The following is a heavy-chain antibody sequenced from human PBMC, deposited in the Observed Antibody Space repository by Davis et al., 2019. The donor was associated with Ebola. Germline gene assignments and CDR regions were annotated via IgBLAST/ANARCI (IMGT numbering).Heavy chain of an antibody. Sequence: HSQTLSLTCGISGDSIYTDSSAWNWIRQSPSRGLEWLGRTWYRSTWHNDYAPSVKSRITIKTDTSKNQFSLQLSSVSLEDTAVYYCARGSSNCFEIWGQGTIVTVSS. CDR3: ARGSSNCFEI. CDR1: GDSIYTDSSA. CDR2: TWYRSTWHN. J-gene: IGHJ3*02. D-gene: IGHD1-26*01. V-gene: IGHV6-1*01.